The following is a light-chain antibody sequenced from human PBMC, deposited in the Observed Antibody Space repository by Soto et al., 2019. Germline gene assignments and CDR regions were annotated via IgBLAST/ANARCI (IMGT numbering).Light chain of an antibody. V-gene: IGKV3-11*01. Sequence: EIVLTQSPATLSLSPGERATLSCRASQSVSSYLAWYQQKPGQAPRLFIYDASNRATGIPARFSGSGSGTDFTLTISSLEPEDFAVYYCQQRSKWPITFGQGTRLDIK. CDR2: DAS. J-gene: IGKJ5*01. CDR3: QQRSKWPIT. CDR1: QSVSSY.